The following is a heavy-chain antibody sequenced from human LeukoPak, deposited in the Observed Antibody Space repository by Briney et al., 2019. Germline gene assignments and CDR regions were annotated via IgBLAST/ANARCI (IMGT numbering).Heavy chain of an antibody. CDR3: ARGTLKAAATDFDY. J-gene: IGHJ4*02. V-gene: IGHV3-23*01. CDR2: ISGGGGNT. CDR1: GFTFSSYA. D-gene: IGHD6-13*01. Sequence: GGSLRLSCAASGFTFSSYAMSWVRQAPGKGLEWVSAISGGGGNTYYADSVKGRFTISRDNAKNSLYLQMNSLRAEDTALYYCARGTLKAAATDFDYWGQGTLVTVSS.